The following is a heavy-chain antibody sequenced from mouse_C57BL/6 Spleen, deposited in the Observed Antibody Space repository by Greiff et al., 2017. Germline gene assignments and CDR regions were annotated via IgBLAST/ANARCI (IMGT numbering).Heavy chain of an antibody. Sequence: EVKLMESGGGLVKPGGSLKLSCAASGFTFSDYGMHWVRQAPEKGLEWVAYSSSGSSTIYYADTVKGRFTISRYNAKNTLFLQMTSLRSEDTAMYYCARYYDYDRAWFAYWGQGTLVTASA. CDR2: SSSGSSTI. CDR1: GFTFSDYG. J-gene: IGHJ3*01. V-gene: IGHV5-17*01. D-gene: IGHD2-4*01. CDR3: ARYYDYDRAWFAY.